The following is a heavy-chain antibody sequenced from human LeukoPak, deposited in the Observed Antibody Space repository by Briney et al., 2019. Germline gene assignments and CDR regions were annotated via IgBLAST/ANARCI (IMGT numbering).Heavy chain of an antibody. V-gene: IGHV1-8*01. Sequence: ASVKVSCKASGYTFTSYDINWVRQATGQGLEWMGWMNPNSGNTGYAQKFQGRVTMTRNTSISTAYMELSSLRSEDTAVYYCARGGMWGTLYYYYMDVWGKGTTVTVSS. J-gene: IGHJ6*03. CDR2: MNPNSGNT. D-gene: IGHD3-16*01. CDR1: GYTFTSYD. CDR3: ARGGMWGTLYYYYMDV.